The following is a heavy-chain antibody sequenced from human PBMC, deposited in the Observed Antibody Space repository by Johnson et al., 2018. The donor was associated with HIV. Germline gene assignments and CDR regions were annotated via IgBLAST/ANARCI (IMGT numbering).Heavy chain of an antibody. CDR1: GFIFSSYD. Sequence: VQLVESGGCLVQPGGSLRLSCAASGFIFSSYDMHWVRQATGKGLEWVSGIGTAGDTYYLGSVKGRFTISRDNAKNSLYLQMNSLRAEDTALYYCARLPSGYSRDDFDIWGQWTMVTVSS. J-gene: IGHJ3*02. D-gene: IGHD5-18*01. CDR2: IGTAGDT. V-gene: IGHV3-13*01. CDR3: ARLPSGYSRDDFDI.